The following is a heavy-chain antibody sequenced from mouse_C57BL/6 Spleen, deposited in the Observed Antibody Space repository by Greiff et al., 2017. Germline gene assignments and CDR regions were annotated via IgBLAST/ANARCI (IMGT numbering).Heavy chain of an antibody. V-gene: IGHV1-82*01. CDR1: GYAFSSSW. CDR3: ATPYDYDFAY. Sequence: QVQLKESGPELVKPGASVKISCKASGYAFSSSWMNWVKQRPGKGLEWIGRIYPGDGDTNYNGKFKGKATLTADKSSSTAYMQLSSLTSEDSAVYFCATPYDYDFAYWGQGTLVTVSA. D-gene: IGHD2-4*01. J-gene: IGHJ3*01. CDR2: IYPGDGDT.